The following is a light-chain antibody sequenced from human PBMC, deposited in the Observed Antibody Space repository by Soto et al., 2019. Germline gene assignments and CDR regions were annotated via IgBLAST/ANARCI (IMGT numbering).Light chain of an antibody. CDR3: QQYGSSRPT. CDR1: QTVSSNY. CDR2: GTT. J-gene: IGKJ4*01. Sequence: IVLTQSPGTVSLSPGETAALSCRASQTVSSNYLAWYQQKPGQAPRLLIYGTTSRATGVPDRFSGGGSGTAFTLTISRLEPEDFAVYNCQQYGSSRPTFGGGTQVEI. V-gene: IGKV3-20*01.